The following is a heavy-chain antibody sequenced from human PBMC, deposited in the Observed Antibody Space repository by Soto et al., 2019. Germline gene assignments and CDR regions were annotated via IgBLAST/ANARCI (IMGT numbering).Heavy chain of an antibody. V-gene: IGHV1-18*04. J-gene: IGHJ5*02. D-gene: IGHD3-10*01. CDR1: GYTFTSYG. CDR2: ISAYNGST. Sequence: QVPLVQSGAEVKKRGASVKVSCRASGYTFTSYGISWVRQAPGQGLDWLGWISAYNGSTNYAQKLQGRVTMTTDTSTSTAYIELRSLRSDDTAVYYCARGITFLRGVTKNNWFDPWGQGTLVTVSS. CDR3: ARGITFLRGVTKNNWFDP.